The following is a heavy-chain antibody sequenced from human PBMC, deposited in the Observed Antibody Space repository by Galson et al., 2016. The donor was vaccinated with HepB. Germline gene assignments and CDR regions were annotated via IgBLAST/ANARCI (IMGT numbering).Heavy chain of an antibody. CDR1: GFLFRGYG. J-gene: IGHJ4*02. Sequence: SLRLSCAGSGFLFRGYGMHWVRQAPGKGLEWVAADSMDGRRKFYSDSVRGRFTISRDNSNNMLFMQMDTLSPEDTAVYYCAKRHEFCPPVGCSVDYWGQGTLVSVSS. V-gene: IGHV3-30*18. CDR3: AKRHEFCPPVGCSVDY. D-gene: IGHD3-10*02. CDR2: DSMDGRRK.